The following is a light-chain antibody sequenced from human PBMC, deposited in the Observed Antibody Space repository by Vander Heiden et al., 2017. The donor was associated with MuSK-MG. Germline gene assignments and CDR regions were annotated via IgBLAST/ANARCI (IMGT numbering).Light chain of an antibody. CDR2: GAS. CDR1: QSISTN. CDR3: QHHYNWPAST. V-gene: IGKV3-15*01. J-gene: IGKJ1*01. Sequence: EIVMTQSPATLSVSPGERATLSCRASQSISTNLAWYQQKPGQAPRLLIYGASTRATGIPARFSGSGYGTEFTLTISSRQSEDFAVYYCQHHYNWPASTFGQGTKVEIK.